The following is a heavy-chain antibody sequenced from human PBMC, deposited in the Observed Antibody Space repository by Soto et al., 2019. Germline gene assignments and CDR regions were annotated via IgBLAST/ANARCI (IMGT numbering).Heavy chain of an antibody. Sequence: GESLKISCKASGYSFTTYWIGWVRQMPGKGLEWMGIIFPADSDTRYSPSFQGQVTISGDKSISTAYLQWSSLKASDTAMYYCARHLSPYYYSYGMDVWGQGTTVTVPS. J-gene: IGHJ6*02. V-gene: IGHV5-51*01. CDR3: ARHLSPYYYSYGMDV. CDR1: GYSFTTYW. CDR2: IFPADSDT.